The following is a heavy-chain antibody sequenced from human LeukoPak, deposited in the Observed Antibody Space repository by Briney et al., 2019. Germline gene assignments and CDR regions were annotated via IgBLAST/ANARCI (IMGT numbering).Heavy chain of an antibody. CDR2: IYYSGST. J-gene: IGHJ5*02. D-gene: IGHD2-2*01. CDR3: ARQIPETLDIVVVPVWFDP. Sequence: SETLSLTCTVSGGSISSGDYYWSWIRQPPGKGLEWIGYIYYSGSTYYNPSLKSRVTISVDTSKNQFSLKLSSVTAADTAVYYCARQIPETLDIVVVPVWFDPWGQGTLVTVSS. CDR1: GGSISSGDYY. V-gene: IGHV4-30-4*01.